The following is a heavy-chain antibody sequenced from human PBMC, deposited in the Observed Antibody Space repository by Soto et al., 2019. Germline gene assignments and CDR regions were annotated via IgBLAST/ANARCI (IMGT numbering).Heavy chain of an antibody. CDR2: ISYDGSTK. Sequence: QVQLVESGGGVVQPGRSLRLSCAASGFTFSSYAMHWVRQAPGKGLEWVAVISYDGSTKYYADSVKGRFTISRDNSENTLFLQMNSLRPEDTAVYYCARRGYGMDVWGQGTTVTVSS. J-gene: IGHJ6*02. CDR1: GFTFSSYA. V-gene: IGHV3-30-3*01. CDR3: ARRGYGMDV.